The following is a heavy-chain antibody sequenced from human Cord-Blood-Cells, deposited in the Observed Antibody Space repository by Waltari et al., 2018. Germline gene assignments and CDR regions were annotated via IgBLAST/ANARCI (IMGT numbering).Heavy chain of an antibody. V-gene: IGHV3-21*01. J-gene: IGHJ4*02. CDR3: ARVDIVATPDY. Sequence: EVQLVESGGGLVKPGGSLRLSCAASGFTFSSYSMNWVRQAPGKGLEGGSCISSSSRYICYADSVQGRFTTARDNAKNSVYLQMNSLRAEDTAVYYCARVDIVATPDYGGQGTLVTVSS. CDR2: ISSSSRYI. D-gene: IGHD5-12*01. CDR1: GFTFSSYS.